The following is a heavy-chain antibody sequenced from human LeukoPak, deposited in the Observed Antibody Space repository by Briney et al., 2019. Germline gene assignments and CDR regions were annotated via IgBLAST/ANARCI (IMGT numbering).Heavy chain of an antibody. CDR3: ARARNYYGSGSYYNGVYYFDY. CDR1: GFTFSSYS. D-gene: IGHD3-10*01. Sequence: GGSLRLSCAASGFTFSSYSMNWVRQAPGKGLEWVSSISSSSSYIYYADSVKGRFTISRGNAKNSLYLQMNSLRAEDTAVYYCARARNYYGSGSYYNGVYYFDYWGQGTLVTVSS. J-gene: IGHJ4*02. CDR2: ISSSSSYI. V-gene: IGHV3-21*01.